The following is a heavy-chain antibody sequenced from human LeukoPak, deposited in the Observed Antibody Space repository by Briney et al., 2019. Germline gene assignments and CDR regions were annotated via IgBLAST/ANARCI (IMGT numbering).Heavy chain of an antibody. J-gene: IGHJ4*02. CDR1: GFIFSTYT. V-gene: IGHV3-23*01. D-gene: IGHD2-21*01. Sequence: GVSLRLSCAASGFIFSTYTMSWVRQAPGKELEGVSTVGGSASGTFYADSVKGRFTISRDNYKNTLYLQMNSLRAEDTAVYYCAKGGDGRYYSRADYWGQGTLVTVSS. CDR3: AKGGDGRYYSRADY. CDR2: VGGSASGT.